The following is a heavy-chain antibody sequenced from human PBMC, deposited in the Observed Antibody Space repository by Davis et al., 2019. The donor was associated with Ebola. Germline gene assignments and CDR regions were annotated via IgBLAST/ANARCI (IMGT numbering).Heavy chain of an antibody. CDR2: INHSGTT. Sequence: SQTLSLTCAVYGGSFSGYYWSWIRQPPGKGLEWVGEINHSGTTNYNPSLKSRVTISVDTSKNQFSLKLNSVTAADTAVYYCAKRGSSVDFDYWGQGTLVTVSS. V-gene: IGHV4-34*01. D-gene: IGHD6-6*01. CDR1: GGSFSGYY. J-gene: IGHJ4*02. CDR3: AKRGSSVDFDY.